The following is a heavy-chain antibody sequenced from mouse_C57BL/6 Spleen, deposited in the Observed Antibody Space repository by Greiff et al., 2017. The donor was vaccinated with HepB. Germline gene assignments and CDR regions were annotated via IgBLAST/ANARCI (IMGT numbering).Heavy chain of an antibody. V-gene: IGHV1-15*01. D-gene: IGHD2-1*01. CDR2: IDPETGGT. CDR3: TYGNSYYYAMDY. J-gene: IGHJ4*01. CDR1: GYTFTDYE. Sequence: VQLQESGAELVRPGASVTLSCKASGYTFTDYEIHWVKQTPVHGLEWIGAIDPETGGTAYNQKFKGKAILTADKSSSTAYMELRSLTSEDSAVYYCTYGNSYYYAMDYWGQGTSVTVSS.